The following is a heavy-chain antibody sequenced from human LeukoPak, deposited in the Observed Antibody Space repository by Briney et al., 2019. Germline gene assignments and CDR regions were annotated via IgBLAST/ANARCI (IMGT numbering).Heavy chain of an antibody. D-gene: IGHD3-22*01. V-gene: IGHV4-59*02. CDR3: ARDRRYYDTSGTVYYDAMDV. J-gene: IGHJ6*02. CDR2: ISYSGST. Sequence: SETLSLTCSISGGSVSTYYWNWTRQPPGKGLEWIGYISYSGSTNYNPSLKSRVTISVDTSKNHFSLKLSSVTAADTAVYYCARDRRYYDTSGTVYYDAMDVWGQGTTVTVSS. CDR1: GGSVSTYY.